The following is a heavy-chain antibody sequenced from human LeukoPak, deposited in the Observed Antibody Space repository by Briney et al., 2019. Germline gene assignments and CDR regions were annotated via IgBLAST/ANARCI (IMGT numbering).Heavy chain of an antibody. V-gene: IGHV4-59*08. D-gene: IGHD2-2*02. CDR2: NYSSGNT. J-gene: IGHJ4*02. CDR3: ARRYTASPGERFDY. Sequence: SETLSLTCTVSGGSISNYYWTWIRQPPGKGLEWIGYNYSSGNTNYNPSLNSRVTISLDTSKNQFSLMLRSLTAADTAVYYCARRYTASPGERFDYWGQGTLVTVSS. CDR1: GGSISNYY.